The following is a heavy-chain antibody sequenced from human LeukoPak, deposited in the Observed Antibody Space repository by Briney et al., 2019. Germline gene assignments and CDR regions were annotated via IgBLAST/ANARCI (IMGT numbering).Heavy chain of an antibody. CDR3: ASGVGAEDAFDI. D-gene: IGHD1-26*01. Sequence: ASVKVSCKASGYTFTSYDINWVRQATGQGLEWMGWMNPNSGNTGYAQKFQGRVTMTRNTSISTAYMELSSLTSEDTAVYYCASGVGAEDAFDIWGQGTMVTVSS. V-gene: IGHV1-8*01. J-gene: IGHJ3*02. CDR2: MNPNSGNT. CDR1: GYTFTSYD.